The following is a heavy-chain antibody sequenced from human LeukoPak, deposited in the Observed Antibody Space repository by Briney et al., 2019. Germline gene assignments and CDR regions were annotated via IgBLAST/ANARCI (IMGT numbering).Heavy chain of an antibody. J-gene: IGHJ4*02. Sequence: GGSLRLSCAASGFTFSSYAMSWVRQAPGKGLEWVSAISGSGGSTYYADSVKGRFTISRDNSKNTLYLQMNSLRAEDTAVYYCAKDGGYDFWSGSPFDYWGQGTLVTVSS. V-gene: IGHV3-23*01. CDR3: AKDGGYDFWSGSPFDY. CDR1: GFTFSSYA. CDR2: ISGSGGST. D-gene: IGHD3-3*01.